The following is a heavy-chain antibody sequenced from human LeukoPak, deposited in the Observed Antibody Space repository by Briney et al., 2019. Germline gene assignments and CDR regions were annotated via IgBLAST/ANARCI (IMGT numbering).Heavy chain of an antibody. Sequence: GASVKVSCKASGYTFTNYAMYWVRQAPGQRLEWMGWINAGNGHTRYSQEFQDRVTITRDTSASTAYMELSSLRSDDMAVYYCARGPVEGSGWYLNLYYFDYWGQGTLVTVSS. J-gene: IGHJ4*02. CDR2: INAGNGHT. CDR1: GYTFTNYA. CDR3: ARGPVEGSGWYLNLYYFDY. V-gene: IGHV1-3*03. D-gene: IGHD6-19*01.